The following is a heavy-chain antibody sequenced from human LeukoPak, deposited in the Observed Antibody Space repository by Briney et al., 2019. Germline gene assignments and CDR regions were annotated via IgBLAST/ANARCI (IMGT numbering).Heavy chain of an antibody. D-gene: IGHD3-10*01. J-gene: IGHJ4*02. V-gene: IGHV3-53*01. CDR2: LYPAGDT. CDR3: ASSGLHYGSGRDY. Sequence: GGSLRLSCAASGITVSDNYMSWVRQTPGKGLEWVSTLYPAGDTYFADSVRGRFTISRDISKNTVYLQMGSLRAEDTAVYYCASSGLHYGSGRDYWGQGTLVTVSS. CDR1: GITVSDNY.